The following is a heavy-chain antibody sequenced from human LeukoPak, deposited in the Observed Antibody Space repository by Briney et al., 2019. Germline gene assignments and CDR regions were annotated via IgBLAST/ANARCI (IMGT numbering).Heavy chain of an antibody. CDR1: GGSISSGGYY. J-gene: IGHJ6*02. CDR3: ARDYSSSSYDYYYGMDV. D-gene: IGHD6-6*01. Sequence: SQTLSLTCTVSGGSISSGGYYWSWIRQHPGKGLEWIGYIYYSGSTYYNPSLKSRVTISVDTSKNQFSLKLSSVTAADTAVYYCARDYSSSSYDYYYGMDVWGQGTTVTVSS. V-gene: IGHV4-31*03. CDR2: IYYSGST.